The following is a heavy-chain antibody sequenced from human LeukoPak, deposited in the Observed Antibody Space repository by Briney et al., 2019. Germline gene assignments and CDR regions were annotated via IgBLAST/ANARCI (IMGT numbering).Heavy chain of an antibody. D-gene: IGHD6-19*01. CDR1: GYTLTELS. J-gene: IGHJ3*02. Sequence: ASVKVSCKVSGYTLTELSMHWVRQAPGKGLEWMGGFDPEDGETIYAQKSQGRVTMTEDTSTDTAYMELSSLRSDDTAVYYCATRSEAVADPNDAFDIWGQGTMVTVSS. CDR2: FDPEDGET. V-gene: IGHV1-24*01. CDR3: ATRSEAVADPNDAFDI.